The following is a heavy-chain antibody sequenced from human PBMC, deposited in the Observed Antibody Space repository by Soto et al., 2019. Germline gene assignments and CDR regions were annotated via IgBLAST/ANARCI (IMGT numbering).Heavy chain of an antibody. D-gene: IGHD4-4*01. CDR2: IYSGGST. V-gene: IGHV3-53*01. CDR1: GFTVSSNY. J-gene: IGHJ5*02. Sequence: QPGGSLRLSCAASGFTVSSNYMSWVRQAPGKGLEWVSVIYSGGSTYYADSVRGRFTISRDNSKNTLYLQMNSLRAEDTAVYYCARGSNYGINWLDPWGQGTLVTVSS. CDR3: ARGSNYGINWLDP.